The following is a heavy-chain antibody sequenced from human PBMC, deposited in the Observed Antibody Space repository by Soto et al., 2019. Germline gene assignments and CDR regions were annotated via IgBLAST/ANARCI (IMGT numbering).Heavy chain of an antibody. CDR2: IYYSGST. CDR1: GGSISSYY. Sequence: SETLSLTCTVSGGSISSYYWSWIRQPPGKGLEWIGYIYYSGSTNYNPSLKSRVTISVDTSKNQFSLKLSSVTAADTAVYYCARDRIFAVANYGMDAWGQGTTVTVS. V-gene: IGHV4-59*01. D-gene: IGHD3-3*01. CDR3: ARDRIFAVANYGMDA. J-gene: IGHJ6*02.